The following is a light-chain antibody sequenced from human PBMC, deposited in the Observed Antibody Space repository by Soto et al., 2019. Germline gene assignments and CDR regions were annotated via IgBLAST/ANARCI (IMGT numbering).Light chain of an antibody. Sequence: ENVLTQSPGTLSLSPGERATLSCRASQSVGIYLAWYQQKPGQAPRLLIYDASNRATGIPARFSGSGSGTDFTLTISSLEPEDFAVYYCQRRDNWPPRYTFGQGTKLEVK. J-gene: IGKJ2*01. V-gene: IGKV3-11*01. CDR3: QRRDNWPPRYT. CDR1: QSVGIY. CDR2: DAS.